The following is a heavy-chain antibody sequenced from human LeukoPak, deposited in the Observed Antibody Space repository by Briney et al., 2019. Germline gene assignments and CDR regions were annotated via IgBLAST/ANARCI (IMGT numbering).Heavy chain of an antibody. CDR3: ARDSRYFDWIPFDY. CDR2: ISAYNGNT. D-gene: IGHD3-9*01. J-gene: IGHJ4*02. CDR1: GYTFTSYG. V-gene: IGHV1-18*01. Sequence: ASVKVSCKASGYTFTSYGISWVRQAPGQGLEWMGWISAYNGNTNYAQKLQGRVTMTTDTSTSTAYMELRSLRSDDTAVYYCARDSRYFDWIPFDYWGQGTLVTVSS.